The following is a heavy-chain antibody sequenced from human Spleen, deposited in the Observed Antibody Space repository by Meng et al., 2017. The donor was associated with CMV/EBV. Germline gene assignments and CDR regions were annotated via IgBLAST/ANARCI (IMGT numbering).Heavy chain of an antibody. V-gene: IGHV5-51*01. J-gene: IGHJ4*02. CDR3: ARQGLVGASDY. D-gene: IGHD1-26*01. CDR2: IFPDDSET. Sequence: GESLKISCKGSGHTFSNYWIAWVRQMPGKGLEWMGIIFPDDSETKYSPSFQGQVTISADKSISTAYLQWSSLKASDTAMYYCARQGLVGASDYWGQGTLVTVSS. CDR1: GHTFSNYW.